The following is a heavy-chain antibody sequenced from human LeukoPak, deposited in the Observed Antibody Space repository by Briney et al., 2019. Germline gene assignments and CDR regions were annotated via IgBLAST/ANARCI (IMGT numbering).Heavy chain of an antibody. CDR1: GFTFSSYA. CDR2: LSPSGASI. D-gene: IGHD4-23*01. V-gene: IGHV3-23*01. CDR3: AAGPYGGNTPFDY. J-gene: IGHJ4*02. Sequence: PGGSLRLSCAASGFTFSSYAMSWVPQAPGRGLEWVSSLSPSGASIYYADSVKGRFTISRDNSKNTLYLQMNNLRAEDTALYYCAAGPYGGNTPFDYWGPGTLVTISS.